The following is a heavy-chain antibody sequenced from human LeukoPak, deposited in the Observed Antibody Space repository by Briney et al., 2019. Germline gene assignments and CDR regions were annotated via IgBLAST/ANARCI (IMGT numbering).Heavy chain of an antibody. V-gene: IGHV3-7*01. J-gene: IGHJ4*02. CDR2: MNIDGSEK. CDR3: AKDQRWESPHYLDS. CDR1: GFTFSSYW. Sequence: GGSLRLSCAASGFTFSSYWMGWVRQAPGKRLEWVANMNIDGSEKYYADSVKGRFTISRDNARNSVYLQMNSLRVEDTAVYYCAKDQRWESPHYLDSWGQGTLVTVSS. D-gene: IGHD1-26*01.